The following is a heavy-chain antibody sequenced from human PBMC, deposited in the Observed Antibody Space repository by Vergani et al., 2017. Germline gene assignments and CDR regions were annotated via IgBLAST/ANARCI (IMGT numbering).Heavy chain of an antibody. D-gene: IGHD6-19*01. J-gene: IGHJ5*02. V-gene: IGHV4-39*01. CDR1: GASIRSSNYY. CDR2: IYYSGST. Sequence: QLQLQESGPGLVKPSATLSLTCSVSGASIRSSNYYWGWIRQPPGKGLEWIARIYYSGSTYYNPSLKSRFTISVDTSKNQFSLKLSSVTAADTAVYFCARHSTVEWLVKLGWIDPGGQGILVTVSS. CDR3: ARHSTVEWLVKLGWIDP.